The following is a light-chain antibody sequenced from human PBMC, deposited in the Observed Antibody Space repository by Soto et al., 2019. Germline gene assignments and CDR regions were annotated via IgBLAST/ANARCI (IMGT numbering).Light chain of an antibody. V-gene: IGKV1-13*02. Sequence: AIQLTQSPSSLSASVGDRVTITCRASQDISSSLAWYQHKAGKAPTLLIYGASILQSGVPSGFSGSGFGTDFTLTISRLRAEDFAIYFCQLTKSYPSTFGGGTKVDIK. CDR1: QDISSS. J-gene: IGKJ4*01. CDR2: GAS. CDR3: QLTKSYPST.